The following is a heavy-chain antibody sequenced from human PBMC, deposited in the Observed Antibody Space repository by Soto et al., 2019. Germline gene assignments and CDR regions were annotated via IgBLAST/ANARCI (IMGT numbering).Heavy chain of an antibody. CDR2: ISAYNGNT. D-gene: IGHD3-3*01. CDR1: GYTFTSYG. J-gene: IGHJ6*02. Sequence: ASVKVSCKASGYTFTSYGISWVRQAPGQGLEWMGWISAYNGNTNYAQKLQGRVTMTTDTSTSTAYMELRSLRSDDTAVYYCASKRFLEGRSAYYYYYGMDVWGQGTTVTVSS. V-gene: IGHV1-18*04. CDR3: ASKRFLEGRSAYYYYYGMDV.